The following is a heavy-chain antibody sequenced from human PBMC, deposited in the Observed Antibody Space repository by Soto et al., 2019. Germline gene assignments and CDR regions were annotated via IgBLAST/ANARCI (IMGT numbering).Heavy chain of an antibody. Sequence: SVKVSCKASGGTFSSYTISWVRQAPGQGLEWMGRIIPILGIANYAQKFQGRVTITADKSTSTAYMELSSLRSEDTAVYYCARKLGVGAFDIWGQGTMVTVSS. CDR2: IIPILGIA. CDR1: GGTFSSYT. V-gene: IGHV1-69*02. CDR3: ARKLGVGAFDI. D-gene: IGHD1-7*01. J-gene: IGHJ3*02.